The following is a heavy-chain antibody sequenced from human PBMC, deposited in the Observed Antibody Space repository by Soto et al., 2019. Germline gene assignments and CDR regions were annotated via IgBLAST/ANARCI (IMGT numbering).Heavy chain of an antibody. V-gene: IGHV3-11*05. J-gene: IGHJ4*02. Sequence: QVQLVESGGGLVKPGGSLRLSCAASGFTFSDYYMIWIRQAPGKGLEWVSYISSSSDYANYADSVRGRFTISRDSAKNSLYLQMNSLRAADTALYYCARVAYRSTWYEVDYWGRGTLVTVSS. CDR2: ISSSSDYA. CDR1: GFTFSDYY. D-gene: IGHD6-13*01. CDR3: ARVAYRSTWYEVDY.